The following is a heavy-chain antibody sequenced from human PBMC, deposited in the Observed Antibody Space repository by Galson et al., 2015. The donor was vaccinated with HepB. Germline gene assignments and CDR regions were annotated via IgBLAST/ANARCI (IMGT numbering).Heavy chain of an antibody. CDR3: ARDKEYSSSPYTFDY. D-gene: IGHD6-13*01. CDR2: INAGNGNT. V-gene: IGHV1-3*01. Sequence: SVKVSCKASGYTFTSYAMHWVRQAPGQRLEWMGWINAGNGNTKYSQKFQGRVTITRDTSASTAYMELSSLRSEDTAVYYCARDKEYSSSPYTFDYWGQGTLVTVSS. J-gene: IGHJ4*02. CDR1: GYTFTSYA.